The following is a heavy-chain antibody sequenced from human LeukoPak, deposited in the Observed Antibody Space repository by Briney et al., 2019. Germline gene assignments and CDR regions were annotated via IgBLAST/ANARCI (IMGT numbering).Heavy chain of an antibody. CDR1: GFTFSGYW. J-gene: IGHJ4*02. D-gene: IGHD4-23*01. Sequence: SCKASGFTFSGYWMHWVRQAPGKGLVWVSRIDSDGSRTTYAHSVKGRFTISRDNAKNTLYLQMNSLRAEDTAVYYCAGTYGGFDYWGQGTLVTVSS. CDR2: IDSDGSRT. CDR3: AGTYGGFDY. V-gene: IGHV3-74*01.